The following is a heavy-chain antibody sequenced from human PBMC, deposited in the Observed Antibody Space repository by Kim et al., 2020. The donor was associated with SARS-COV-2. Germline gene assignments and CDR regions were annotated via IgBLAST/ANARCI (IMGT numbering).Heavy chain of an antibody. D-gene: IGHD6-13*01. J-gene: IGHJ6*02. CDR2: IWHDGSHK. V-gene: IGHV3-33*01. Sequence: GGSLRLSCAASGFTFSGYGIHWVRQAPGKGLEWVAVIWHDGSHKYYADSVKGRFTISRDNSKNTLFLQMNSLRAEDTAVYYCARDSETGYLSFHYGMVVWGQGTTVSVSS. CDR1: GFTFSGYG. CDR3: ARDSETGYLSFHYGMVV.